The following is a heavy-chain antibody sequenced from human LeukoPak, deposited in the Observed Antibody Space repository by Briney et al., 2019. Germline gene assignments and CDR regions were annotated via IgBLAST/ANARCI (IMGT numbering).Heavy chain of an antibody. CDR1: GFTFSSYA. V-gene: IGHV3-23*01. J-gene: IGHJ4*01. CDR2: LTTDGGST. CDR3: AKSLVRWAFDY. Sequence: PGGSLRLCCAASGFTFSSYAMSWVRQAPGKGLEWVSSLTTDGGSTEYADSVKGRFTISRDNSKNTLYLQMNSLRAEDTALYFCAKSLVRWAFDYWGRGALVSVSS. D-gene: IGHD1-26*01.